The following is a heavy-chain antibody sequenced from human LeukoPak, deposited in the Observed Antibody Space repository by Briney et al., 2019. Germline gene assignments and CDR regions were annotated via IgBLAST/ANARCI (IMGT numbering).Heavy chain of an antibody. D-gene: IGHD4-23*01. V-gene: IGHV4-4*07. J-gene: IGHJ4*02. CDR2: FYTSGSP. Sequence: SETLSLTCTVSGGSISSYYWSWIRQPAGKGLEWIGRFYTSGSPNYNPSLESRLTMSVDTSKNQFSLNLSSVTAADTAVYYCARGGYGASSGFDYWGQGTLVTVSS. CDR1: GGSISSYY. CDR3: ARGGYGASSGFDY.